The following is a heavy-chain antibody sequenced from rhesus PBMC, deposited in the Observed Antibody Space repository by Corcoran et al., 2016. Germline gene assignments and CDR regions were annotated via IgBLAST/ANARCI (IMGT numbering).Heavy chain of an antibody. CDR2: INSGGNST. CDR3: AKGDYGSN. J-gene: IGHJ4*01. D-gene: IGHD4-29*01. Sequence: EVQLVESGGGVAKPGGSMRPSWAAAGFTFSSYWMNWVRQAPGKGLEWVSAINSGGNSTYYADSVKGRFTISRDNSKNTLSLQMNSLRAEDTAVYYCAKGDYGSNWGQGVLVTVSS. CDR1: GFTFSSYW. V-gene: IGHV3S25*01.